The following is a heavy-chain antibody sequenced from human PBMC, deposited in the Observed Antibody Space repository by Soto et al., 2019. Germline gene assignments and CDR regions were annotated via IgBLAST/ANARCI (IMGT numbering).Heavy chain of an antibody. Sequence: EVQLVESGGGLVQPGRSLRLSCAASGFTCDDYAMHWVRQAPGKGLEWVSGISWNSGSIGYADSVKGRFTISRDNAKNSLSLQMNSLRAEDTALYYCAKGYSSGWYVSFDYWGQGTLVTVSS. CDR2: ISWNSGSI. V-gene: IGHV3-9*01. D-gene: IGHD6-19*01. J-gene: IGHJ4*02. CDR3: AKGYSSGWYVSFDY. CDR1: GFTCDDYA.